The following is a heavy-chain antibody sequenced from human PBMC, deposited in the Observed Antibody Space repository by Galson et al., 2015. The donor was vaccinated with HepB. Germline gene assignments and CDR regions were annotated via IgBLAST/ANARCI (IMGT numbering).Heavy chain of an antibody. Sequence: SLRLSCAASGFTFSSYAMSWVRQAPGKGLQWVSAIGGSDGSTNYADSVKGRFTISRDNSKNTLYLQMNSLRAEDSAVYYCAKDYILTGYDYFDYWGQGTLVTVSS. D-gene: IGHD3-9*01. V-gene: IGHV3-23*01. CDR1: GFTFSSYA. J-gene: IGHJ4*02. CDR3: AKDYILTGYDYFDY. CDR2: IGGSDGST.